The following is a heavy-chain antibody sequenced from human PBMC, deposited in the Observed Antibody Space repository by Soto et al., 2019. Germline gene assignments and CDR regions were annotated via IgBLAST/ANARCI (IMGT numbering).Heavy chain of an antibody. V-gene: IGHV4-59*08. J-gene: IGHJ5*02. CDR2: IYYSGST. D-gene: IGHD3-16*01. CDR3: ARHRGVSRGSGYNWFDP. CDR1: GGSISSYY. Sequence: SETLSLTCTVPGGSISSYYWRWIRQPPGTGLEWIGYIYYSGSTNYHPSLKSRVTISVDTSKNQFSRKLSSVTAVDTAVYYCARHRGVSRGSGYNWFDPWGQGTLVTVSS.